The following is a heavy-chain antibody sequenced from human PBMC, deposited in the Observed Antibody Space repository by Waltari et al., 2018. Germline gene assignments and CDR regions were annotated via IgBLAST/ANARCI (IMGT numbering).Heavy chain of an antibody. D-gene: IGHD3-22*01. V-gene: IGHV4-38-2*01. Sequence: QVQLQESGPGLVKPSETLSLTCAVSGYSLSSGYYWGWTRQPPGKGLEWIGSIYHSGSTYYNPSLKSRVTISVDTSKNQFSLKLSSVTAADTAVYYCARGPIEDYDSSGYFLRWGQGTLVTVSS. J-gene: IGHJ4*02. CDR2: IYHSGST. CDR3: ARGPIEDYDSSGYFLR. CDR1: GYSLSSGYY.